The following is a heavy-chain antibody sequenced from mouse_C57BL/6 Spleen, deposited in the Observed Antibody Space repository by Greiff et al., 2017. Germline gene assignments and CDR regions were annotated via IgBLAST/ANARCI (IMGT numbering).Heavy chain of an antibody. D-gene: IGHD2-12*01. CDR2: IYPGSGNT. Sequence: VMLVESGAELVRPGASVKLSCKASGFTFTDYYINWVKQRPGQGLEWIARIYPGSGNTYYNEKFTGKATLTAEKSSSTAYMQLSSLTSEDSAVYFGAKDYYNYDKEAMDYWGQGTSVTVSS. CDR3: AKDYYNYDKEAMDY. CDR1: GFTFTDYY. V-gene: IGHV1-76*01. J-gene: IGHJ4*01.